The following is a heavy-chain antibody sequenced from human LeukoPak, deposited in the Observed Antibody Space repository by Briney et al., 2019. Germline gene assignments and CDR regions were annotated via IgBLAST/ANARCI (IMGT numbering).Heavy chain of an antibody. Sequence: GRSLRLSCAASGFAFSQLTVHWVRQAPGKGLEWVAVISHDGYHEYYADSVKGRFTISRDNSRNTLFLQMNSLRADDTAVYYCARVGYNYDLGNAFDIWGQGTVVTVSS. CDR2: ISHDGYHE. CDR3: ARVGYNYDLGNAFDI. CDR1: GFAFSQLT. V-gene: IGHV3-30-3*01. D-gene: IGHD1-20*01. J-gene: IGHJ3*02.